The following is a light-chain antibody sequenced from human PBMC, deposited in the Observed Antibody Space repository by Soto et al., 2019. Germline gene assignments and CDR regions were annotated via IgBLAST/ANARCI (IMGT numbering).Light chain of an antibody. Sequence: ESVLTQAQGTLSLSPGERDTLSCRASQTFGSTYLAWYQQRPGQSPRLLIYGASRRASGIPDRFRGSGSGTDFTLTISRLEPEDFAVYYCQQFGTSPLYTFGQGTKLEIK. J-gene: IGKJ2*01. V-gene: IGKV3-20*01. CDR1: QTFGSTY. CDR2: GAS. CDR3: QQFGTSPLYT.